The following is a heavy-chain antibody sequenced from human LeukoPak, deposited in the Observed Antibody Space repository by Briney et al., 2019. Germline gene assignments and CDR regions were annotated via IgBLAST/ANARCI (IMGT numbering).Heavy chain of an antibody. D-gene: IGHD1-7*01. Sequence: ASVKVSCKASGYTFTSYGISWVRQAPGQGLEWMGWINPNSGGTNYAQKFQGRVTMTRDTSISTAYMELSSLRSDDTAVYYCARWNSVGYWGQGTLVTVSS. J-gene: IGHJ4*02. V-gene: IGHV1-2*02. CDR2: INPNSGGT. CDR1: GYTFTSYG. CDR3: ARWNSVGY.